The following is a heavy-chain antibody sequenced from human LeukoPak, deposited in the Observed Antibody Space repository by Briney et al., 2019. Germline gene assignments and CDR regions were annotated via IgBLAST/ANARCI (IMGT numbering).Heavy chain of an antibody. CDR1: GFTFNNYA. V-gene: IGHV3-23*01. D-gene: IGHD3-22*01. J-gene: IGHJ4*02. CDR2: VSGSGGST. Sequence: GGSLRLSCAASGFTFNNYAMNWVRQAPGKGLEWVSAVSGSGGSTYYADSVKGRFTISRDNSKNTLYLQMNSLGDEDTAVYYCAKAYDSSGFAPFDYWGQGTLVTASS. CDR3: AKAYDSSGFAPFDY.